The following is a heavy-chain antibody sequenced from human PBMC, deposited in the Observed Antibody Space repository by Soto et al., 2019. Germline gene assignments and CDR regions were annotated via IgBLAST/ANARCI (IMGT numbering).Heavy chain of an antibody. J-gene: IGHJ5*02. CDR2: INSDGSST. CDR3: ARRGQEGPGLAH. CDR1: GFTFSSYW. V-gene: IGHV3-74*01. Sequence: EVQLVESGGNLIQPGGSLRLSCAASGFTFSSYWMHWVRQAPGKGLVWVSRINSDGSSTSYVDSGKGRFIISRDNAKNTLYLQMNSLSVEDTAVYYCARRGQEGPGLAHWGQGTLVTVSS.